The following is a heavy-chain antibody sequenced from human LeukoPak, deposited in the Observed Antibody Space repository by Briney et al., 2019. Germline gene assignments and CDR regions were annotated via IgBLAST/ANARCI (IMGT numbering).Heavy chain of an antibody. CDR3: ASLTIKYYYGMDV. V-gene: IGHV3-53*01. CDR2: IYSGGST. Sequence: QPGGSLRLSCAASGFTVSSNYMSWVRQAPGKGLEWASVIYSGGSTYYADSVKGRFTISRDNSKNTLYLQMNSLRAEDTAVYYCASLTIKYYYGMDVWGQGTTVTVSS. D-gene: IGHD1-1*01. CDR1: GFTVSSNY. J-gene: IGHJ6*02.